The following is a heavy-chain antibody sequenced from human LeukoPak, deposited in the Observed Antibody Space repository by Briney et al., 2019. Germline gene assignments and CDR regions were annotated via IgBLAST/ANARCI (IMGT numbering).Heavy chain of an antibody. CDR2: FDPEDGET. D-gene: IGHD3-22*01. CDR1: GYTLTELS. Sequence: ASVKVSCKVSGYTLTELSMHWVRQAPGKGLEWMGGFDPEDGETIYAQKFQGGVTMTEDTSTDTAYMELSSLRSEDTAVYYCATGRSGYWEPNDGYYGMDVWGQGTTVTVSS. CDR3: ATGRSGYWEPNDGYYGMDV. J-gene: IGHJ6*02. V-gene: IGHV1-24*01.